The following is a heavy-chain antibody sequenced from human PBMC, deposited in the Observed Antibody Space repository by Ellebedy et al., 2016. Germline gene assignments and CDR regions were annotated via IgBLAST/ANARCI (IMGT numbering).Heavy chain of an antibody. J-gene: IGHJ3*02. CDR2: ISWNSGSI. Sequence: SLKISCAASGFTFDDYAMHWVRQAPGKGLEWVSGISWNSGSIGYADSVKGRFTISRDNAKNSLYLQMNSLRAEDTALYYCAKDMYSSSWRECDAFDIWGQGTMVTVSS. CDR3: AKDMYSSSWRECDAFDI. CDR1: GFTFDDYA. D-gene: IGHD6-13*01. V-gene: IGHV3-9*01.